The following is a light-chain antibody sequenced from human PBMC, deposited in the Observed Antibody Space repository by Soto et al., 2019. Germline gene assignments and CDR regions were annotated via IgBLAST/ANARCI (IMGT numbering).Light chain of an antibody. CDR3: QRSYSAPPRT. J-gene: IGKJ4*01. CDR2: AAS. Sequence: DIQMTQSPSSLSASVGDRVTITCRASQSINSYLNWYQQKPGKAPKLLIYAASSLQSGVPSRFSGSGSGTDFTLTISSLQPEDFATYYCQRSYSAPPRTFGGGTKVEIK. CDR1: QSINSY. V-gene: IGKV1-39*01.